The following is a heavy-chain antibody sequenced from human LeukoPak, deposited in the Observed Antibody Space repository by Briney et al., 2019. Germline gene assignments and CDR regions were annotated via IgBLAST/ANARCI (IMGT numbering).Heavy chain of an antibody. CDR2: IKSKTDGGTT. J-gene: IGHJ6*02. CDR3: TTRYCSGGRCLDYGMDV. CDR1: GFTFSNAW. V-gene: IGHV3-15*05. D-gene: IGHD2-15*01. Sequence: SGGSLRLSCATSGFTFSNAWMSWVRQAPGKGLEWDGRIKSKTDGGTTDYAAPVKGRFTISRDDSKNTLYLQMNSLKIEDTAVYYCTTRYCSGGRCLDYGMDVWGQGTTVTVSS.